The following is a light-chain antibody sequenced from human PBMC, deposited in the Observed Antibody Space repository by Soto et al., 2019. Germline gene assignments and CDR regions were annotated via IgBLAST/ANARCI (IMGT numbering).Light chain of an antibody. J-gene: IGKJ5*01. V-gene: IGKV1-33*01. CDR1: QDISDY. CDR3: QQYNSYSIT. CDR2: DAS. Sequence: DVQMTQSPSSLSSSLGDTITLTCQATQDISDYLNWYKQKPGEAPKLLIYDASKLETGVPSRFRGSGSGTEFTLTISSLQPDDFETYYCQQYNSYSITFGQGTRLEIK.